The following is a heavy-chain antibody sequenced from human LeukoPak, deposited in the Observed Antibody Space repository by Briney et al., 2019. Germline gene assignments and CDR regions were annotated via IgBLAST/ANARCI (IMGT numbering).Heavy chain of an antibody. CDR1: GFTFSSYW. D-gene: IGHD3-10*01. CDR2: IKQDGSEK. V-gene: IGHV3-7*01. Sequence: GGSLRLSCAASGFTFSSYWMSWVRQSPGKGLEWVANIKQDGSEKSYVDSLKGRFTISRDNAKNSLYLQMNSLRAEDTATYYCARDYYASGSCVYWGQGTLVTVSS. CDR3: ARDYYASGSCVY. J-gene: IGHJ4*02.